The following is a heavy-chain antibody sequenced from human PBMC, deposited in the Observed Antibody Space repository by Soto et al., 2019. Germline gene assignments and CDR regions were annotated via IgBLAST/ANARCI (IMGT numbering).Heavy chain of an antibody. Sequence: ASVKVSCKASGYILSSYYMHWVRQAPGQGLEWMGIINPSGGSTTYAQKFQGRVTMTRDTSTSTVYMELSSLTSEDTAMYYCTRSYCGGDCPXNWFDPWG. CDR3: TRSYCGGDCPXNWFDP. J-gene: IGHJ5*02. D-gene: IGHD2-21*02. V-gene: IGHV1-46*01. CDR1: GYILSSYY. CDR2: INPSGGST.